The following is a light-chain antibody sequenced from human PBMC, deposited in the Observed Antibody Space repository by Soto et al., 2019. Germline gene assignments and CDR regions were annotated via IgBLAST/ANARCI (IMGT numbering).Light chain of an antibody. CDR1: QSVSSSY. CDR2: GAS. CDR3: QQYGSSPVT. Sequence: EIVLTQSPGTLSLSPGERATLSCRASQSVSSSYLAWYQQKPGQAPRLLIYGASSRATGIPDRFSGSGTGTDFTLTISRLEPEDFAVYYCQQYGSSPVTFGQGTKLEIK. V-gene: IGKV3-20*01. J-gene: IGKJ2*01.